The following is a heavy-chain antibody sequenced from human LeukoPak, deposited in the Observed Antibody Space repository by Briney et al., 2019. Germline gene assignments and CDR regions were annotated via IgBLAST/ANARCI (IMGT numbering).Heavy chain of an antibody. J-gene: IGHJ4*02. CDR3: ARGRGDYGWDYFDY. CDR1: GFTFSNYE. CDR2: ISSSNSSI. Sequence: GGSLRLSCAASGFTFSNYEMNWVRQTPGKGLEWVSYISSSNSSIYYADSVKGRFTISRDSAKSSLYLQMNSLRAEDTAVYYCARGRGDYGWDYFDYWGQGTLVTVSS. D-gene: IGHD4-17*01. V-gene: IGHV3-48*03.